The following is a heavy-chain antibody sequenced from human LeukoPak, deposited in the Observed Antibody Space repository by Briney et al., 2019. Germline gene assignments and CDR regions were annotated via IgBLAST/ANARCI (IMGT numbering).Heavy chain of an antibody. CDR3: ARDGAARLVWFDP. CDR2: IYTGGST. D-gene: IGHD6-6*01. J-gene: IGHJ5*02. Sequence: PSETLSLTCTVSGGSISSYYWSWVRQPAGKGLDWIGRIYTGGSTNYNPSLKSRVTMSVDTSKNQFSLKLSSVTAADTAVYYCARDGAARLVWFDPWGQGTLVTVSS. CDR1: GGSISSYY. V-gene: IGHV4-4*07.